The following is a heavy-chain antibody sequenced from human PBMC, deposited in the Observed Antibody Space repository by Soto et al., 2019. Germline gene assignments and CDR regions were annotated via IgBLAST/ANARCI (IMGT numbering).Heavy chain of an antibody. Sequence: ETLSLTCAVYGGSFSGYYWTWIRQPPGKGLEWVSAISGSDGSTYYADSVKGRFTISRDNSKNTLYLQMSSLRAEDTAVYYCASPPRATVTDNIFDYWGQGTLVTVSS. CDR3: ASPPRATVTDNIFDY. V-gene: IGHV3-23*01. CDR2: ISGSDGST. J-gene: IGHJ4*02. D-gene: IGHD4-17*01. CDR1: GGSFSGYY.